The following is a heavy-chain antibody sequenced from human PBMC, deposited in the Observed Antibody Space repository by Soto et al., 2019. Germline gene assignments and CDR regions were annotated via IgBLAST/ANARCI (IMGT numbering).Heavy chain of an antibody. D-gene: IGHD3-16*01. Sequence: QVQLQESGPGLVKPSGTLSLTCAVSGGSISSSNWWSWVRQPPGKGLEWIGEIYHSGSTNYNPSLKSRVTISVDKSKNQFSLKLSSVTAADTAVYYCARLKIGAPYGTPGYFYGMDVWGQGTTVTVSS. CDR2: IYHSGST. V-gene: IGHV4-4*02. J-gene: IGHJ6*02. CDR1: GGSISSSNW. CDR3: ARLKIGAPYGTPGYFYGMDV.